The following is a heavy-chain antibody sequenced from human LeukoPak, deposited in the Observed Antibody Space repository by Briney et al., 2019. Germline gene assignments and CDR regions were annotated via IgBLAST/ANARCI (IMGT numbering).Heavy chain of an antibody. Sequence: GGSLRLSCAASGFTFSGYGMHWVRQAPGKGLEWVAFIGYDGSNRYYADSVKGRFTISRDNAKNSLYLQMNSLRAEDTAVYYCARARTEDIVVVRGFDPWGQGTLVTVSS. V-gene: IGHV3-30*02. J-gene: IGHJ5*02. CDR3: ARARTEDIVVVRGFDP. D-gene: IGHD2-2*01. CDR1: GFTFSGYG. CDR2: IGYDGSNR.